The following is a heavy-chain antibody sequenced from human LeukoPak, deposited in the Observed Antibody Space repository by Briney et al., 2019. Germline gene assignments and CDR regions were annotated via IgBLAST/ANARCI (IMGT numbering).Heavy chain of an antibody. Sequence: GGSLRLSCAASGFTFSSYAMSWVRQAPGKGLEWVSAISGSGGSTYYADSVKGRFTISRDNSKNTLYLQMNSLRAEDTAVYYCAKRYYYDSSGYYLTFFDYWGQGTLVTVSS. J-gene: IGHJ4*02. V-gene: IGHV3-23*01. CDR1: GFTFSSYA. CDR2: ISGSGGST. D-gene: IGHD3-22*01. CDR3: AKRYYYDSSGYYLTFFDY.